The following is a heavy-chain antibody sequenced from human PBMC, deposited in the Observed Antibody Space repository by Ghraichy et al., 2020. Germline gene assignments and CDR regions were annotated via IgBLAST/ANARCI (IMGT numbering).Heavy chain of an antibody. Sequence: LNISCVGSGFTFGSYSMNWVRQSPGKRLEWVSYITSSSSFKSYADSVKGRFTISRDNAQNSLSLQMSSLTDEDTAVYYCARGSRVIRFYYYDGMDVWGQGTTVTVSS. CDR1: GFTFGSYS. CDR2: ITSSSSFK. J-gene: IGHJ6*02. CDR3: ARGSRVIRFYYYDGMDV. V-gene: IGHV3-48*02. D-gene: IGHD4-17*01.